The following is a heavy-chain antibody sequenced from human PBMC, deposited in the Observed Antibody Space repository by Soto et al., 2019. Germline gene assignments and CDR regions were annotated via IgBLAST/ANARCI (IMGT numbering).Heavy chain of an antibody. CDR2: IRSSGGHT. CDR1: GFTFSNSA. CDR3: AKVQEFCGFNCYIVDS. Sequence: GGSLRLSCVASGFTFSNSAMSWVRHVPGKGLEWAAGIRSSGGHTNYADSVRGRFTISRDNSKDTLYLQMNSLRAEDTALYYCAKVQEFCGFNCYIVDSWGQGVLVTVSS. D-gene: IGHD2-21*02. V-gene: IGHV3-23*01. J-gene: IGHJ4*02.